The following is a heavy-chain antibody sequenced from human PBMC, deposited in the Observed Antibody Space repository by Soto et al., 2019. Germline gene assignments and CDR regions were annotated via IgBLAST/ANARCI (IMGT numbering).Heavy chain of an antibody. CDR1: GMIVSINY. CDR3: ARVAFRGQFGDLSDFDP. Sequence: EVQLVETGGGLIQPGGSLTLSCEASGMIVSINYISWVRQAPGKGLEWVAIIYSGGATHYAGSVKGRLTISRDSSRNTVSLQMNALRVDDTARYYCARVAFRGQFGDLSDFDPWGQGTLVTVSS. CDR2: IYSGGAT. D-gene: IGHD3-10*01. V-gene: IGHV3-53*02. J-gene: IGHJ5*02.